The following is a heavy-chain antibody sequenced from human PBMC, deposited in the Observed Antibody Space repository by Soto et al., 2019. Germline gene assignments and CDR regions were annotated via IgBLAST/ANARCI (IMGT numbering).Heavy chain of an antibody. CDR2: IIPISGTA. Sequence: QVQLVQSGAEVKKPGSSVKVSCKASGGTFSSYAISWVRQAPGQGLEWMGGIIPISGTANYAQKFQGRVTITADESTSTAYMELSSLRSEYTAVYYCARSQGSSTSLEIYYYYYYGMDGWGQGTTVTVS. CDR3: ARSQGSSTSLEIYYYYYYGMDG. D-gene: IGHD2-2*01. J-gene: IGHJ6*02. CDR1: GGTFSSYA. V-gene: IGHV1-69*01.